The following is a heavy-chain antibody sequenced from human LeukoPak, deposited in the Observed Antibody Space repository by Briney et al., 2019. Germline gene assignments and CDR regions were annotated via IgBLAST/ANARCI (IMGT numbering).Heavy chain of an antibody. V-gene: IGHV3-74*01. CDR2: INSDGSST. J-gene: IGHJ4*02. Sequence: GGSLRLSCAASGFTFSSYSMNWVRQAPGKGLVWVSRINSDGSSTNYADSVKGRFTISRDNAKNTLYLQMNSLRADDTAVYYCAREYDFWSGYPSYFDYWGQGTLVTVSS. CDR1: GFTFSSYS. D-gene: IGHD3-3*01. CDR3: AREYDFWSGYPSYFDY.